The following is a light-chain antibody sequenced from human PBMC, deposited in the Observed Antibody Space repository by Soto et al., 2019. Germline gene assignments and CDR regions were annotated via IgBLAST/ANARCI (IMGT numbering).Light chain of an antibody. Sequence: EIVLTQSPGTLSLSPGERATLSCQASPRVSNRHLAWYQQKPGQAPRLPIYGASSRATGIPDRFSGSGSGTDFTLTISRLEPEDFAVYYCQQYGSSPPTFGQGTKVEIK. CDR3: QQYGSSPPT. V-gene: IGKV3-20*01. CDR2: GAS. CDR1: PRVSNRH. J-gene: IGKJ1*01.